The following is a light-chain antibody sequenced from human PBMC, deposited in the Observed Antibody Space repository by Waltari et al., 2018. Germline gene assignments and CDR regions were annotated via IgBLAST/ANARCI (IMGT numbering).Light chain of an antibody. V-gene: IGKV4-1*01. J-gene: IGKJ2*01. CDR3: QQCYSTPYT. Sequence: DIVMTQSPDSLAVSLGERVTINCRSSQNLLYNSDNKHYLAWCQQKPGQPPKLLIYWASTRESGVPDRFSGSGYGTEFTLTISSLQAADVAVYYCQQCYSTPYTFGQGTKLEIK. CDR1: QNLLYNSDNKHY. CDR2: WAS.